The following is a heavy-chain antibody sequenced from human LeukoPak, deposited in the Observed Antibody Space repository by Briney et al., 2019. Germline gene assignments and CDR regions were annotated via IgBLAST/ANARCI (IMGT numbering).Heavy chain of an antibody. CDR2: IFYSGST. Sequence: SETLSLTCTVSGDSISSGDYYWSWIRQPPGKGLEWIGYIFYSGSTYYNPSLKSRVTISVDTSKNQFSLKLSSVTAADTAVYYCASWLYSGSYYVFDYWGQGTLVTVSS. J-gene: IGHJ4*02. V-gene: IGHV4-30-4*01. CDR3: ASWLYSGSYYVFDY. CDR1: GDSISSGDYY. D-gene: IGHD1-26*01.